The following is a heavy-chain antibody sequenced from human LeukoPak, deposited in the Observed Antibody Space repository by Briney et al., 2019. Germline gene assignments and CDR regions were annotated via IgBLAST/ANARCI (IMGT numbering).Heavy chain of an antibody. Sequence: PSETLSLTCTVSGGSISSSSYYWAWIRQPPGKGLEWVGSIYYSGSTYYNPSLESRVTISVDTSKNQFSLKLRSVTAADTAIYYCARAVAGADYWGQGTLVTVSS. J-gene: IGHJ4*02. D-gene: IGHD6-19*01. V-gene: IGHV4-39*01. CDR2: IYYSGST. CDR3: ARAVAGADY. CDR1: GGSISSSSYY.